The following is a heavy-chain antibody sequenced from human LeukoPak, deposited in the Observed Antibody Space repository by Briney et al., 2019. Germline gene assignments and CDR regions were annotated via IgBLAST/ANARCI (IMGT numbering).Heavy chain of an antibody. D-gene: IGHD3-22*01. J-gene: IGHJ4*02. CDR1: GGSISSCY. CDR3: ARAHYYDWALIY. CDR2: IHHSGNT. Sequence: LTCTXXGGSISSCYXSWIRQSPGKGLXWVGYIHHSGNTNSNPPLKRRVTISEEKPKKQISLKLNSVTAADSAVYYCARAHYYDWALIYWGQGTLVTVSS. V-gene: IGHV4-59*01.